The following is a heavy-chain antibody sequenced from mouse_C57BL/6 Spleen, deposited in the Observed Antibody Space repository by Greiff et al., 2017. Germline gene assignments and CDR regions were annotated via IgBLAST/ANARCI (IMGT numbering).Heavy chain of an antibody. CDR3: ARWGEYDPYYAMDD. CDR2: IDPSDSYT. V-gene: IGHV1-69*01. Sequence: VQLQQPGAELVMPGASVKLSCKASGYTFTSYWMHWVKQRPGQGLEWIGEIDPSDSYTNYNQKFKGKSTLTGDKSSSTAYMQLSSLTSEDSAVYYCARWGEYDPYYAMDDWGQGTSVTVSS. CDR1: GYTFTSYW. D-gene: IGHD2-14*01. J-gene: IGHJ4*01.